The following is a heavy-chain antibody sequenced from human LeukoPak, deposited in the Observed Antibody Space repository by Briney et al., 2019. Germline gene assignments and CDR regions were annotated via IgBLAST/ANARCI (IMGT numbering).Heavy chain of an antibody. CDR2: INSDGSST. CDR3: AKGISGSYSVDY. V-gene: IGHV3-74*01. CDR1: GFTFSSYW. J-gene: IGHJ4*02. D-gene: IGHD1-26*01. Sequence: GGSLRLSCAASGFTFSSYWMHWVRQAPGKGLVWVSRINSDGSSTSYADSVKGRFTIYTDNAKHTLYLQMNSVRVEDTSVYYCAKGISGSYSVDYGGQGTLVTVSS.